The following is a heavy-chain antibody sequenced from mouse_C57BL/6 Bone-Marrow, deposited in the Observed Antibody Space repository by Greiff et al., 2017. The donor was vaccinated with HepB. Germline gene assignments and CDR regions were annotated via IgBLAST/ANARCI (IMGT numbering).Heavy chain of an antibody. CDR1: GYAFTNYL. CDR2: INPGSGGT. CDR3: VRWGLRQGWFAY. D-gene: IGHD2-4*01. Sequence: QVQLQQSGAELVRPGTSVKVSCKASGYAFTNYLIEWVKQRPGQGLEWIGVINPGSGGTNYNEKFKGKATLTADKSSSTAYMQLSSLTSEDSAVYFCVRWGLRQGWFAYWGQGTLVTVSA. V-gene: IGHV1-54*01. J-gene: IGHJ3*01.